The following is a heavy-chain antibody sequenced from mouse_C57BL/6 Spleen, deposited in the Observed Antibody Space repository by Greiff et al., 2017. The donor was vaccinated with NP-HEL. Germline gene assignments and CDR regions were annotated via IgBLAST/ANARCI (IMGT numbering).Heavy chain of an antibody. CDR2: IYPNSGST. V-gene: IGHV1-64*01. D-gene: IGHD2-1*01. Sequence: VQLQQPGAEPVKPGASVKLSCKASGYTFTSYWMHWVKQRPGQGLEWIGMIYPNSGSTNYNEKFKSKATLTADKSSSTAYMQLSSLTSEDSAVYYCAREGNIYYFDYWGQGTTLTVSS. CDR3: AREGNIYYFDY. CDR1: GYTFTSYW. J-gene: IGHJ2*01.